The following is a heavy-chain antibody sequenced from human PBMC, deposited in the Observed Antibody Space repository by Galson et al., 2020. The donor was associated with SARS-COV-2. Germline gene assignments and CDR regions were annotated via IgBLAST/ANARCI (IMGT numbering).Heavy chain of an antibody. CDR3: ARSPGYTYGYVIDY. Sequence: GESLKISCAASGFTFSSYNMNWVRQAPGKGLEWVSYISSSTSTIYYADSVKGRFTISRDHAKNSLYLQMNSLRAEDTAVYYCARSPGYTYGYVIDYWGQGTLVTVSS. J-gene: IGHJ4*02. V-gene: IGHV3-48*01. D-gene: IGHD5-18*01. CDR1: GFTFSSYN. CDR2: ISSSTSTI.